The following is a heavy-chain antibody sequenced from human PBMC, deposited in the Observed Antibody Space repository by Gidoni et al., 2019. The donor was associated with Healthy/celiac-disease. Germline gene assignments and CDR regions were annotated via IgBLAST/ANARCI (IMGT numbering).Heavy chain of an antibody. Sequence: QVQPVWSGGGVVQPGRSLRLPCADSVLTFVSTAMHWVRHAPGKGLEWVAVISYDGSNKYYADSVKGRFTISRDNYKNTLYLQMNSLRAEDTAVYYCARASGRLQWLFSEYFQHWGQGTLVTVSS. D-gene: IGHD6-19*01. J-gene: IGHJ1*01. CDR2: ISYDGSNK. CDR1: VLTFVSTA. CDR3: ARASGRLQWLFSEYFQH. V-gene: IGHV3-30-3*01.